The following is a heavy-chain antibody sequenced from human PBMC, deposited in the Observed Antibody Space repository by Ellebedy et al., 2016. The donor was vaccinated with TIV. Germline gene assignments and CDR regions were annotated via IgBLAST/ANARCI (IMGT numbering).Heavy chain of an antibody. D-gene: IGHD3-3*01. CDR2: IDNSGSTM. CDR3: ARDNTYDS. V-gene: IGHV3-48*03. J-gene: IGHJ5*02. CDR1: GFTFSVYE. Sequence: GESLKISCAASGFTFSVYEMNWVRQAPGKGPEWVSYIDNSGSTMYYADSVKGRFTISRDNAKNSLYLQMNSLRAEDTAVYYCARDNTYDSWGQGTLVTVSS.